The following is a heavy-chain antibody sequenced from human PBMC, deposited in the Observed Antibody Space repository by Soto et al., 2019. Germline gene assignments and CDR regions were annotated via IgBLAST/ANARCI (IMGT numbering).Heavy chain of an antibody. V-gene: IGHV3-23*01. CDR2: ISGSGASS. CDR3: TKGSRGYTNYFFDS. J-gene: IGHJ4*02. Sequence: LRLSCAASGFSFGGYAMIWVRQAPGKGLEWVAAISGSGASSFFADSVRGRFVISRDNSQNTVFLQMSNLRAEDTAMYYCTKGSRGYTNYFFDSWGLGTLVTVSS. D-gene: IGHD6-25*01. CDR1: GFSFGGYA.